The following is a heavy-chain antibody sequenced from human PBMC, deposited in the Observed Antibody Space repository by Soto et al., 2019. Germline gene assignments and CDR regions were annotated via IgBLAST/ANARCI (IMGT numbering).Heavy chain of an antibody. D-gene: IGHD3-22*01. J-gene: IGHJ4*02. CDR3: SSGSGYSLFDY. Sequence: GGSLRLSCAASGFTFSSYGMHWVRQAPGKGLEWVAVISYDGSNKYYADSVKGRFTISRDNSKNTLYLQMNSLRAEDTAVYYCSSGSGYSLFDYWGQGTLVTVSS. V-gene: IGHV3-30*03. CDR1: GFTFSSYG. CDR2: ISYDGSNK.